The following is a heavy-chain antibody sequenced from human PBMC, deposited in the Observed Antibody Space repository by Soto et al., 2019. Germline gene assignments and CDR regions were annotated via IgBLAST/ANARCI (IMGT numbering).Heavy chain of an antibody. CDR2: IYWDDDK. V-gene: IGHV2-5*02. J-gene: IGHJ5*02. CDR3: ERWRHNWFDP. D-gene: IGHD6-25*01. Sequence: SGPTPVNHTQTLALTLTFSGFSLSTSGVGVGWIRQPPGKALEWLALIYWDDDKRYSPSLKSRLTITKDTSKNQVVLTMTNMDPVETAPYYCERWRHNWFDPWGQGTLVTVSS. CDR1: GFSLSTSGVG.